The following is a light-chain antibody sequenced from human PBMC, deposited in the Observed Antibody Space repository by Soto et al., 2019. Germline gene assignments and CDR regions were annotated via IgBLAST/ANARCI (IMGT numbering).Light chain of an antibody. CDR1: QSVIYNSNNKNY. CDR2: WAS. Sequence: SCWSSQSVIYNSNNKNYFSWYQQKPGQPPKLLIYWASTRESGVPDRFSGSGSATAFTLTISSRQAEDVAVYYCHQYYNVPHTFGQGTRLEIK. CDR3: HQYYNVPHT. V-gene: IGKV4-1*01. J-gene: IGKJ2*01.